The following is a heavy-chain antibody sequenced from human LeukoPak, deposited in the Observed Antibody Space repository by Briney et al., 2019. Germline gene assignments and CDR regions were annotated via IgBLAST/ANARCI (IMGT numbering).Heavy chain of an antibody. J-gene: IGHJ4*02. CDR1: GGSVSSTNW. CDR3: AREGGFYRPLDY. CDR2: VHLDGRT. D-gene: IGHD6-25*01. Sequence: SETRSLTCGVSGGSVSSTNWWTWIRQPPGKGLEWIWEVHLDGRTNFNPSLKSRLTMSVDLSENHVSLKLTSVTAADTAVYYCAREGGFYRPLDYSGQGTLVTVSS. V-gene: IGHV4-4*02.